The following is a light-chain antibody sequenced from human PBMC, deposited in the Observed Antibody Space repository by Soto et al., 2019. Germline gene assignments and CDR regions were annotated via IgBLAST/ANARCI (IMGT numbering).Light chain of an antibody. CDR2: DAS. CDR3: QQRSDWPLT. V-gene: IGKV3-11*01. J-gene: IGKJ4*01. CDR1: QSVSSY. Sequence: EIVLTQSPATLSLSPGERATHSCRPSQSVSSYLAWYQQKPGQAPRLLIYDASNRATGIPARFSGSGSGTDFTLTISSLEPEDFAVYYCQQRSDWPLTFGGGTKVDIK.